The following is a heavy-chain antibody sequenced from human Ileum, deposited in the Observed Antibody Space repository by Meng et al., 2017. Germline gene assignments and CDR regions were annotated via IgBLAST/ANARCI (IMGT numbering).Heavy chain of an antibody. V-gene: IGHV1-3*01. CDR2: ITAGNGNT. J-gene: IGHJ4*02. CDR1: SFTFVSYA. D-gene: IGHD3-10*01. Sequence: VSSVGEVNKPCASVKVSVKALSFTFVSYAVCLVRQAPGQGLECMGWITAGNGNTKYSQKFQGRVTITRDTSASAVYMELSNLKFEDTAVYYCARDMPYSSGSFDYWGQGTLVTVSS. CDR3: ARDMPYSSGSFDY.